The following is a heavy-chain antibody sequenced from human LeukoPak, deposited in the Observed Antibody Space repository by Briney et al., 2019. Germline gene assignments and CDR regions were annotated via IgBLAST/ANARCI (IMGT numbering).Heavy chain of an antibody. D-gene: IGHD2-15*01. V-gene: IGHV1-69*13. J-gene: IGHJ6*03. CDR3: ARREVAAFPYYYYYMDV. CDR1: GGTYSSYA. Sequence: SVKVFCKVSGGTYSSYAISWVRQAPGQGLEWMGGIIPIFGTANYAQQFQGRVTITADEPTSTAYMELSSLRSEDTAVYYCARREVAAFPYYYYYMDVWGKGTTVTVSS. CDR2: IIPIFGTA.